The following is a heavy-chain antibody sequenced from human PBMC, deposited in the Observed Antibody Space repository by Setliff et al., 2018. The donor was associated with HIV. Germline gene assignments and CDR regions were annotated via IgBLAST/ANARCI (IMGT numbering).Heavy chain of an antibody. CDR3: ARDQTGVAAAAFGGGSAWSDEGFDI. CDR2: IIPFVNIA. D-gene: IGHD6-13*01. CDR1: GYTLTTYG. V-gene: IGHV1-69*10. Sequence: SVKVSCKASGYTLTTYGISWVRQAPGQGLEWVGGIIPFVNIANYAQKFQGRVTMTADKSTSAVYMELSSLSSEDTAVYYCARDQTGVAAAAFGGGSAWSDEGFDIWGQGTMVTVSS. J-gene: IGHJ3*02.